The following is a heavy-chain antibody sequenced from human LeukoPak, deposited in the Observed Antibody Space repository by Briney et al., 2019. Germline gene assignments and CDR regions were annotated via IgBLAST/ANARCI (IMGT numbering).Heavy chain of an antibody. CDR1: GYTFTGYY. V-gene: IGHV1-8*03. J-gene: IGHJ6*03. Sequence: ASVKVSCKASGYTFTGYYMHWVRQATGQGLEWMGWMNPNSGNTGYAQKFQGRVTITRNTSISTAYMELSSLRSEDTAVYYCARGGGLYYDFWSGSNYYYYMDVWGKGTTVTVSS. D-gene: IGHD3-3*01. CDR3: ARGGGLYYDFWSGSNYYYYMDV. CDR2: MNPNSGNT.